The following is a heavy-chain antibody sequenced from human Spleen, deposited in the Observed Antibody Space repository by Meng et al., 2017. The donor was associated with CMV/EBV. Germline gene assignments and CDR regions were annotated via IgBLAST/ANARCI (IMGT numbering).Heavy chain of an antibody. CDR2: IKSKTDGGTA. D-gene: IGHD2-2*01. V-gene: IGHV3-15*01. Sequence: FSDAWMTWVRQAPGKGLEWVGRIKSKTDGGTADYAAPVKGRFTISRDDSKNTLYLQMNSLKTEDTAVYYCTTAFEYCSSTSCPNFDYWGQGTLVTVSS. CDR1: FSDAW. CDR3: TTAFEYCSSTSCPNFDY. J-gene: IGHJ4*02.